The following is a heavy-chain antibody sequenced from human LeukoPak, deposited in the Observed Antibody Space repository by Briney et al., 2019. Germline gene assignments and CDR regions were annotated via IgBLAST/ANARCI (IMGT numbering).Heavy chain of an antibody. D-gene: IGHD2-2*01. Sequence: PSQTLSLTCAVSGGSISSHYWSWIRQPAGKGLEWIGRIYTSGSTNYNPSLKSRVTMSVDTSKNQFSLKLSSVTAADTAVYYCARSRVRLGYCSSTSCPMFYFDYWGQGTLVTVSS. CDR2: IYTSGST. J-gene: IGHJ4*02. CDR3: ARSRVRLGYCSSTSCPMFYFDY. V-gene: IGHV4-4*07. CDR1: GGSISSHY.